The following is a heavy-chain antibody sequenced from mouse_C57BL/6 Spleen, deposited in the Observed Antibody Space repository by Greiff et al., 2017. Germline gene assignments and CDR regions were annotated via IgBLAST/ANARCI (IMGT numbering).Heavy chain of an antibody. V-gene: IGHV1-18*01. D-gene: IGHD2-2*01. CDR3: ARLGNDADAMDY. Sequence: VQLQQSGPELVKPGASVKIPCKASGYTFTDYNMDWVKQSPGKSLEWIGEINPNNGGTIYNQKFKGKATLTVDKSSSTAYLELRSLTSEDTAVYYCARLGNDADAMDYWGQGTSVTVSS. J-gene: IGHJ4*01. CDR1: GYTFTDYN. CDR2: INPNNGGT.